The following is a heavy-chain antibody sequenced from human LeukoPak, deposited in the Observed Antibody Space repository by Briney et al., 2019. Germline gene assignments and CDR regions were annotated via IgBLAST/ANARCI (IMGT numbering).Heavy chain of an antibody. CDR3: ARDRGNNYYGSGSYSDY. Sequence: ASVKVSCKASGYTFTSYGISWVRQAPGQGLEWMGWISAYNGNTNQAQKLQGRVTMTTDTSMGTAYMELRSLRSDDTAVYYCARDRGNNYYGSGSYSDYWGQGTLVTVSS. V-gene: IGHV1-18*01. CDR1: GYTFTSYG. D-gene: IGHD3-10*01. CDR2: ISAYNGNT. J-gene: IGHJ4*02.